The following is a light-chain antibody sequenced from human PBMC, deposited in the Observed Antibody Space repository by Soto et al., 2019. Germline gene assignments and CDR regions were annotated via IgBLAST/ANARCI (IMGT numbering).Light chain of an antibody. CDR2: EVS. Sequence: QYALTQPASVSGSPGQSITISCTGTSSDVGGYNYVSWYQQHPGKAPKLMIYEVSNRPSGVSNRFSGSKSGNTAYLTISGLQAEDEADYYCSSYTSCSTRVFGGGTKLTVL. V-gene: IGLV2-14*01. CDR1: SSDVGGYNY. CDR3: SSYTSCSTRV. J-gene: IGLJ3*02.